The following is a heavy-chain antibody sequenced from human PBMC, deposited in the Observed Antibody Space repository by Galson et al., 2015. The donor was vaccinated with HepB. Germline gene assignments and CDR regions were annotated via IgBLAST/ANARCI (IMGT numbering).Heavy chain of an antibody. D-gene: IGHD2-15*01. CDR2: TYYRSKWYY. J-gene: IGHJ4*02. V-gene: IGHV6-1*01. Sequence: CAISGDSVSSNSAAWNWIRQSPSRGLEWLGRTYYRSKWYYDYAVSVKSRITINPDTSKNQFSLQLSSVTPVDTAVYYCARSDCSGGRCGVSFDYWGQGTLVTVSS. CDR3: ARSDCSGGRCGVSFDY. CDR1: GDSVSSNSAA.